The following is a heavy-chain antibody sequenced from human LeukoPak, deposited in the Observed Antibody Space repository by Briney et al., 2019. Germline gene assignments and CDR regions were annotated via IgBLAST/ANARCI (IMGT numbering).Heavy chain of an antibody. J-gene: IGHJ5*02. CDR1: GGSISSGGYY. D-gene: IGHD3-10*01. CDR2: IYYSGST. CDR3: ARGKYYYGSGSENWFDP. V-gene: IGHV4-31*03. Sequence: PSETLSLTCTVSGGSISSGGYYWSWIRQHPGKGLEWIGYIYYSGSTYYSPSLKSRVTISVDTSKNQFSLKLSSVTAADTAVYYCARGKYYYGSGSENWFDPWGQGTLVTVSS.